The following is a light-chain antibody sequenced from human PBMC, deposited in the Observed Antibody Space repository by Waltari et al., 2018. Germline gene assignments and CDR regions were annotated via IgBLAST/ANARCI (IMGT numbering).Light chain of an antibody. CDR2: DVD. CDR3: CSYAGSYGGSYSVV. J-gene: IGLJ2*01. Sequence: QSALTQPRSVSGSTGQSVTFSCPGTSSDVGAYNYVPGYQHHPGKAPKLMVYDVDKRPSGVPDRFSGSKSGNTASLTISGLQAEDEADYYCCSYAGSYGGSYSVVFGGGTKVTVL. V-gene: IGLV2-11*01. CDR1: SSDVGAYNY.